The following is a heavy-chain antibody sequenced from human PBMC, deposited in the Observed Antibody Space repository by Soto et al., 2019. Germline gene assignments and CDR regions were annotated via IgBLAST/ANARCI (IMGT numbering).Heavy chain of an antibody. CDR2: IIPIFGTA. D-gene: IGHD3-9*01. CDR1: GGTFSSYA. Sequence: QVQLVQSGAEVKKPGSSVKVSCKASGGTFSSYAISWVRQAPGQGLEWMGGIIPIFGTANYAQKFQGRVTITADKSTSTAYMELSSLRSEDTAVYYCARDGRGHYDILTGYSYYYGMDVWGQGTTDTVSS. V-gene: IGHV1-69*06. CDR3: ARDGRGHYDILTGYSYYYGMDV. J-gene: IGHJ6*02.